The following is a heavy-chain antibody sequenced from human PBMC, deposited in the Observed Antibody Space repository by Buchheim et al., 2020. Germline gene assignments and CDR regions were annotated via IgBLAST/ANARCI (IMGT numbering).Heavy chain of an antibody. V-gene: IGHV3-66*01. CDR2: IYSGGSK. CDR3: ARWPHTVTQSYFYYGRDV. CDR1: GLTVSSNY. Sequence: EVQLVESGGGLVQPGGYLRLSCAAYGLTVSSNYMSRVRQAPGKGLEWVSVIYSGGSKYYADSVKGRFTISRDNSKNTLYLQMNSLRAEDTAVYYCARWPHTVTQSYFYYGRDVWGQGTT. D-gene: IGHD4-17*01. J-gene: IGHJ6*02.